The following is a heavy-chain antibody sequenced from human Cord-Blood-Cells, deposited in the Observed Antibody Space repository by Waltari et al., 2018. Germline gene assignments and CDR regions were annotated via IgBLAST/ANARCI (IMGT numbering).Heavy chain of an antibody. CDR2: ISYDGSNK. D-gene: IGHD3-3*01. CDR3: AKDFRDFWSGYLDY. Sequence: QVQLVESGGGVVQPGRSVRLSCAASGFTFSSSGMHWARQAPGKGLDWVAVISYDGSNKYYADSVKGRFTISRDNSKNTLYLQMNSLRAEDTAVYYCAKDFRDFWSGYLDYWGQGTLVTVSS. CDR1: GFTFSSSG. J-gene: IGHJ4*02. V-gene: IGHV3-30*18.